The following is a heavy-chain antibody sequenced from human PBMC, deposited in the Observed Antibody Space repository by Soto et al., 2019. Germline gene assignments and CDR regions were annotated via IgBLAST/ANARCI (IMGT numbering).Heavy chain of an antibody. CDR1: GGSFSAYY. Sequence: ASETLSLTCAVYGGSFSAYYWSWIRQPPGKGLEWIGEINHSGGTSYNPSLRSRVSISVDTSKNEFSLRLSSVTAADTAVYFCARSVAVPGAHIDYWGQGTQVTVSS. D-gene: IGHD6-19*01. V-gene: IGHV4-34*01. CDR2: INHSGGT. J-gene: IGHJ4*02. CDR3: ARSVAVPGAHIDY.